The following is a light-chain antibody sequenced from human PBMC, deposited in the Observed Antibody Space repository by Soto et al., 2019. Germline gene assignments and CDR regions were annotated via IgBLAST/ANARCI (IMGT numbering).Light chain of an antibody. CDR3: QQYNSYSWT. CDR1: QSINSR. Sequence: DIQMTQSPSTLSASVGDRVTITCRASQSINSRLAWYQQRPGKAPDLLIYDASTLQSGVPSRFSGSGSGTEFTLTISSLQPDDFATYSCQQYNSYSWTFGQGTKVDIK. J-gene: IGKJ1*01. V-gene: IGKV1-5*01. CDR2: DAS.